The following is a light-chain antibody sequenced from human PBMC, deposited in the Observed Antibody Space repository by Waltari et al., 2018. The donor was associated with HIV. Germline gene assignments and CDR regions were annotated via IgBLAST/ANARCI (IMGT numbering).Light chain of an antibody. Sequence: DIQLTQSPSTLSASVGDRVTITCRASQSMSRWLAWYQQKPGKAPKLLIYDASSLESGVPSRFSGSGSGTEFTLTISSLQPEDFAVYYCQHYGNSLWTFGQGTKVEIK. CDR2: DAS. CDR1: QSMSRW. J-gene: IGKJ1*01. CDR3: QHYGNSLWT. V-gene: IGKV1-5*03.